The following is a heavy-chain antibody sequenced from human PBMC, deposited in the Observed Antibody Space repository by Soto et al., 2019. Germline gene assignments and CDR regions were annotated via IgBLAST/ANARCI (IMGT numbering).Heavy chain of an antibody. D-gene: IGHD6-6*01. CDR2: IYPGDSDT. CDR1: GYSFTSYW. V-gene: IGHV5-51*01. CDR3: ARPHSIPNPVSSSSDFDY. J-gene: IGHJ4*02. Sequence: GESLKISCKGSGYSFTSYWIGWVRQMPGKGLEWMGIIYPGDSDTRYSPSFQGQVTISADKSISTAYLQWSSLKASDTAMYYCARPHSIPNPVSSSSDFDYWGQGTLVTVSS.